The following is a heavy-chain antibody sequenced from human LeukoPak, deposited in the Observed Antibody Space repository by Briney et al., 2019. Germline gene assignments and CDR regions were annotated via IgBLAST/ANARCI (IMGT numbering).Heavy chain of an antibody. Sequence: PGGSLRLSCAASGFTFSSYGMHWVRQAPGKGLEWVAFIRYDGSNKYYADSVKGRFTISRDNSKNTLYLQMNSLRAEDTAVYYCANTPDPLAYPWGQGTLVTVSS. V-gene: IGHV3-30*02. CDR1: GFTFSSYG. J-gene: IGHJ5*02. CDR2: IRYDGSNK. CDR3: ANTPDPLAYP.